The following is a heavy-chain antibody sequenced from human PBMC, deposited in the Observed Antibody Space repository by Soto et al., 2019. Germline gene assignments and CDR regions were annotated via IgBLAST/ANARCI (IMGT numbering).Heavy chain of an antibody. V-gene: IGHV4-59*12. J-gene: IGHJ4*02. CDR2: IYYSGST. CDR3: ARGHDYGGSVDY. D-gene: IGHD4-17*01. CDR1: GGSISSYY. Sequence: SETLSLTCTVSGGSISSYYWSWIRQPPGKGLEWIGYIYYSGSTNYNPSLKSRGTISVDTSKNQFSLKLSSVTAADTAVYYCARGHDYGGSVDYWGQGTLVTVSS.